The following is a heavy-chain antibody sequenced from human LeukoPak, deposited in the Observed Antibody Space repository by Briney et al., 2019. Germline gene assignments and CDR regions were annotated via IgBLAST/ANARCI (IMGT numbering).Heavy chain of an antibody. J-gene: IGHJ5*02. CDR3: ASHDPPIFWSGYYTRGTGGDNWFDP. Sequence: GGSLRLSCAASGFTFSSYGMHWVRQAPGKGLEWVAVISYDGSNKYYADSVKGRFTISRDNSKNTLYLQMNSLRAEDTAVYYCASHDPPIFWSGYYTRGTGGDNWFDPWGQGTLVTVSS. V-gene: IGHV3-30*03. CDR2: ISYDGSNK. D-gene: IGHD3-3*01. CDR1: GFTFSSYG.